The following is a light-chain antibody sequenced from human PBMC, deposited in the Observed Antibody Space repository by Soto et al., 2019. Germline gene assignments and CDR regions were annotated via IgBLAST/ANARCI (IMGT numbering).Light chain of an antibody. CDR2: GNN. V-gene: IGLV1-40*01. CDR1: SSNIGAGYD. CDR3: QSYDRSLSGVV. Sequence: QSVVAQPPSVSGAPGQRVTISCTGSSSNIGAGYDVHWYQQLPGTAPKLLIYGNNNRPSGVPDRFSGSKSGTSASLAITGLQAEDEADYYYQSYDRSLSGVVFGGGTKLTVL. J-gene: IGLJ2*01.